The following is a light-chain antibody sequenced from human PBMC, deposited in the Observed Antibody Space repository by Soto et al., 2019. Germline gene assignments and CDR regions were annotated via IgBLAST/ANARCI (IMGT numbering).Light chain of an antibody. CDR1: QSVSSY. Sequence: EIVLTQSPATLSLSPGEGATLSCRASQSVSSYLAWYQPKPCQAPRLLIYDASNRATGIPARFSGSGSGTDFTPTISSLEPEDFAVYYCQQRSNWPPITFGQGTRLEIK. CDR2: DAS. J-gene: IGKJ5*01. CDR3: QQRSNWPPIT. V-gene: IGKV3-11*01.